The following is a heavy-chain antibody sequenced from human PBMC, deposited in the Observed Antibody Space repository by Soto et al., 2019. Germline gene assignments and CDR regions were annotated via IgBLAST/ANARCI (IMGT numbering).Heavy chain of an antibody. J-gene: IGHJ4*02. CDR3: ARDVWEMTTVSTPDY. V-gene: IGHV3-33*01. D-gene: IGHD4-17*01. Sequence: PGGSLRLSCAASGFTISSHGMHWVRQAPGKGLEWVAVIWYDGSKKYYGDSVKGRFTISRDNSNNILYLEMNSLRAEDTAVYYCARDVWEMTTVSTPDYWGQGTMVTVSS. CDR1: GFTISSHG. CDR2: IWYDGSKK.